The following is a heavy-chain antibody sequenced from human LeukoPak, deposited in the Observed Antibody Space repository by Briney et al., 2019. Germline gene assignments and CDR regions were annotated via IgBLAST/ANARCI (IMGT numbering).Heavy chain of an antibody. Sequence: GRSLRLSCAASGFTFSNYAFHWVRQAPGKGLEWVAVISYDGTIKHYADSVKGRFTISRDSSKNTLHLEMNSLRVEDTAVYYCARDQEWFGESIDYWGQGTLVTVSS. V-gene: IGHV3-30-3*01. J-gene: IGHJ4*02. CDR1: GFTFSNYA. CDR3: ARDQEWFGESIDY. D-gene: IGHD3-10*01. CDR2: ISYDGTIK.